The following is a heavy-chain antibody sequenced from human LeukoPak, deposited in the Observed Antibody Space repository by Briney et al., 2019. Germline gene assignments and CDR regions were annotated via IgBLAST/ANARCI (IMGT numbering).Heavy chain of an antibody. Sequence: PGGSLRLSCAASGFTVSSNYMSWVRQAPGKGLEWVSVIYSGGSTYYADSVKGRFTISRDNAKNTLYLQMNSLSIEDTAVHYCASGYSSDYGGNVYWGRGTLVTVSS. J-gene: IGHJ4*02. V-gene: IGHV3-66*02. CDR2: IYSGGST. D-gene: IGHD4-23*01. CDR3: ASGYSSDYGGNVY. CDR1: GFTVSSNY.